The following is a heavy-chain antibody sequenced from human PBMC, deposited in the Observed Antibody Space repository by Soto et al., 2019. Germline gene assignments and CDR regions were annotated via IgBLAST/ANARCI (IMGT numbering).Heavy chain of an antibody. CDR2: VNYRGNT. J-gene: IGHJ4*02. V-gene: IGHV4-39*01. CDR3: ARQGGNKFDY. CDR1: GDSVISDHYY. D-gene: IGHD3-16*01. Sequence: QLQLQESGPGLVKPSETLSLSCTVSGDSVISDHYYWAWVRQPPGKGLEWIGNVNYRGNTYQNPSLKTRATITVDTSSNQASLKLTSVTAADTSVYYCARQGGNKFDYWGQGTLVTVSS.